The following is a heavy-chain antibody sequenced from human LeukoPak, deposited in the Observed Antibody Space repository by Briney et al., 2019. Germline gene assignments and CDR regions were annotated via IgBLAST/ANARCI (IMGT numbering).Heavy chain of an antibody. Sequence: PSEPLSLTCTVSGGSISSYYCSWIRQSPGKGLEWIGYNSDNGNRNYNPSLKNRVTISVDTSKKQFSLKLTSVTAADTAVYYCATGDTYLDFWGQGTPVTVSS. CDR2: NSDNGNR. J-gene: IGHJ4*02. V-gene: IGHV4-59*01. CDR1: GGSISSYY. CDR3: ATGDTYLDF.